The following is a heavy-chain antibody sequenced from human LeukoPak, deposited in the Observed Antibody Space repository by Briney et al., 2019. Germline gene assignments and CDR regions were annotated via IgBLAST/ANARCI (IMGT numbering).Heavy chain of an antibody. CDR1: GYTFTSSY. CDR2: IYPSGGTT. J-gene: IGHJ3*02. CDR3: ARDLHGRWLVQNNAFDI. V-gene: IGHV1-46*01. D-gene: IGHD6-19*01. Sequence: ASVKVSCKASGYTFTSSYIHWVRQAPGQGLEWMGIIYPSGGTTTYAQKFQGRVTMTRDTSTSTVYMELSSLRSEDTAVYYCARDLHGRWLVQNNAFDIWGQGAMVTVSS.